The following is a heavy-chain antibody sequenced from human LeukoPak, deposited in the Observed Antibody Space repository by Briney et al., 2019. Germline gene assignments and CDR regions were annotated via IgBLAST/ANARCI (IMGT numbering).Heavy chain of an antibody. V-gene: IGHV1-18*01. CDR1: GYTFTSYA. Sequence: ASVKVSCKASGYTFTSYAINWVRQAPGQGLEWMGWIGAYHGSTKYAQKVQDRVTMTVDTSTATAYMELRGLRSDDTAVYYCASVAAAGHYYYNSTDVWGQGTTVTVSS. J-gene: IGHJ6*02. CDR3: ASVAAAGHYYYNSTDV. D-gene: IGHD6-13*01. CDR2: IGAYHGST.